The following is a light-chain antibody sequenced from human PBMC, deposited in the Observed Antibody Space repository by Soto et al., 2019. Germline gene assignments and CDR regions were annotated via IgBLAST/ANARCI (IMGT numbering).Light chain of an antibody. CDR1: QSVSSH. Sequence: EIRMTQSPAIVSVSPGESATLSCRASQSVSSHVVWYQQKPGQAPRLLISDSSTGATGIPARFSGSGSGTEFTLTISSLQSDDSAIYYCQQFGDWPSFGLGTKVDIK. CDR3: QQFGDWPS. CDR2: DSS. V-gene: IGKV3-15*01. J-gene: IGKJ1*01.